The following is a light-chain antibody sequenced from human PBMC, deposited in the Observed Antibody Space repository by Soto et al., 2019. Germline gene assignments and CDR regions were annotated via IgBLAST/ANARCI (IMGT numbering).Light chain of an antibody. J-gene: IGLJ3*02. CDR2: GNN. V-gene: IGLV1-40*01. Sequence: QSVLTQPPSVSGVPGQRVTISCTGSSSNVGAGYDVQWYQQLPGTAPKFVINGNNNRPSGVPDRFSGSKSGTSGSLAITGLQAEDEADYYCQSYDISLSAWVFGGGTQLTVL. CDR3: QSYDISLSAWV. CDR1: SSNVGAGYD.